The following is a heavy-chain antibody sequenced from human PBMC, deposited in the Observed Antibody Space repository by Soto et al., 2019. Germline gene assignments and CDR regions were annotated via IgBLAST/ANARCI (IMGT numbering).Heavy chain of an antibody. CDR2: IYYNGST. J-gene: IGHJ4*02. CDR3: ARVNYYGSGSYSKWFDY. D-gene: IGHD3-10*01. V-gene: IGHV4-31*03. Sequence: QVQLQESGPGLVKPSQTLSLTCTVSGYSISSGGYYWSWIRQHPGKGLEWIGHIYYNGSTYYNPSLKSRVTISVDTSKNQWSLRLSSVTAADTAVYYCARVNYYGSGSYSKWFDYWGQGTLVTVSS. CDR1: GYSISSGGYY.